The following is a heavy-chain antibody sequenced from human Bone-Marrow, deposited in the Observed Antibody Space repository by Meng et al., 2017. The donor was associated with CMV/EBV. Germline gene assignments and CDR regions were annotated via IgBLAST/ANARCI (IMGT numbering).Heavy chain of an antibody. Sequence: SETLSLTCAAYGGSFSGYYWSWIRQPPGKGLEWIGEINHSGSTYYNPSLKSRVTISVDTSKNQFSLKLSSVTAADTAVYYCAREIAAESDWNWFDPWGQGTLVTVSS. J-gene: IGHJ5*02. V-gene: IGHV4-34*01. CDR1: GGSFSGYY. CDR3: AREIAAESDWNWFDP. D-gene: IGHD6-13*01. CDR2: INHSGST.